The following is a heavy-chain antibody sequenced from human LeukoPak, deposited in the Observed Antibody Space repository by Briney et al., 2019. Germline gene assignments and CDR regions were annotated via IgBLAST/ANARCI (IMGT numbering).Heavy chain of an antibody. V-gene: IGHV4-34*01. CDR1: GGSFSGYY. J-gene: IGHJ4*02. CDR2: INHSGST. D-gene: IGHD6-13*01. Sequence: PSETLSLTCAVYGGSFSGYYWSWIRRPPGKGLEWIGEINHSGSTNYNPSLKSRVTISVDTSKNQFSLKLSSVTAADTAVYYCARQDSSSWFDYWGQGTLVTVSS. CDR3: ARQDSSSWFDY.